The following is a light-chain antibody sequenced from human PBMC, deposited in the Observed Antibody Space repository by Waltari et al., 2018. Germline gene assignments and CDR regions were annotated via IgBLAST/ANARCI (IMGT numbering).Light chain of an antibody. CDR3: CSYTDSTTLV. Sequence: QSALTQPASVSGSPGQSITISCTGTSSDVGNYNFVSWYQHHPGKAPRLMIYEDTKRPSGVSNRFSGSKSGNTASLTISGLQAEDEADYYCCSYTDSTTLVFGGGTELTVL. J-gene: IGLJ2*01. V-gene: IGLV2-23*01. CDR2: EDT. CDR1: SSDVGNYNF.